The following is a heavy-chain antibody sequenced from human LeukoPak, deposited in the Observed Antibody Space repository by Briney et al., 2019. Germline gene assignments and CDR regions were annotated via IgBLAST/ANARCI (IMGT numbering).Heavy chain of an antibody. J-gene: IGHJ4*02. D-gene: IGHD5-12*01. CDR3: ARAASGDRYSGYAKDRYYLDY. V-gene: IGHV4-61*02. Sequence: PSQTLSLTCTVSGGSISSGSYYWSWIRQPAGKGLEWIGRIYTSGSTNYNPSLKSRVTISVDTSKNQFSLKLSSVTAADTAVYYCARAASGDRYSGYAKDRYYLDYWGLGTLVTVSS. CDR2: IYTSGST. CDR1: GGSISSGSYY.